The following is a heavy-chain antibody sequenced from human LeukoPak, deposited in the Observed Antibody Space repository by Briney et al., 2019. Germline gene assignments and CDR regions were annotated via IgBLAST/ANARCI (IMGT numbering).Heavy chain of an antibody. J-gene: IGHJ4*02. CDR2: ISGSGGNT. Sequence: GGSLRLSCAASGFTFSTYAMSWVRQAPGKGLEWVSTISGSGGNTYYADSVKGRLTISRDNSKNTLNLQMNSLRAEDTAVYYCAKDEVVGATSDCWGQGTQVTVSS. V-gene: IGHV3-23*01. D-gene: IGHD1-26*01. CDR3: AKDEVVGATSDC. CDR1: GFTFSTYA.